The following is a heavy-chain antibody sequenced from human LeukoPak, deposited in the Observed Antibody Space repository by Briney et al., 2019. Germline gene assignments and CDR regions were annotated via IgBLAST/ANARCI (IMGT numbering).Heavy chain of an antibody. CDR1: GFTFSDYY. CDR3: ARSANYFDTSGQDY. Sequence: PGGSLRLSCAASGFTFSDYYMSWIRQAPGKGLEWVSYISSSSTYTNYADSVEGRFTISRDNAKNSLYLQMNSLRVEDTAVYYCARSANYFDTSGQDYWGQGTLVTVSS. CDR2: ISSSSTYT. J-gene: IGHJ4*02. V-gene: IGHV3-11*06. D-gene: IGHD3-22*01.